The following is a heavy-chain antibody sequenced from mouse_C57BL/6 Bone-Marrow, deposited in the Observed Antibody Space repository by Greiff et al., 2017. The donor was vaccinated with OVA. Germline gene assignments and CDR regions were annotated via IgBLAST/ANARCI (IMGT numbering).Heavy chain of an antibody. D-gene: IGHD1-1*01. Sequence: QVQLQQSGAELARPGASVKLSCKASGYTFTSYGISWVKQRTGQGLEWIGEIYPRSGNTYYNEKFKGKATLTADKSSSTAYMELRSLTSEDSAVYSCARDYYYGSWFAYWGQGTLVTVSA. CDR1: GYTFTSYG. V-gene: IGHV1-81*01. CDR3: ARDYYYGSWFAY. CDR2: IYPRSGNT. J-gene: IGHJ3*01.